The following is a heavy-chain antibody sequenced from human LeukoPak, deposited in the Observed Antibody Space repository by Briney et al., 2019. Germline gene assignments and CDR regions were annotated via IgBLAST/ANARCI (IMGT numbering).Heavy chain of an antibody. V-gene: IGHV3-30*02. CDR3: AKPSGNCVDY. Sequence: GGSLRLSCGASGFSFSDYAMHWVRQAPGKGLEWVAFIRFDGSRTDYADSVKGRFTISRDNSKNTLFLQLNSLRPDDTGVYFCAKPSGNCVDYWGQGALVTVSS. D-gene: IGHD1-26*01. CDR1: GFSFSDYA. J-gene: IGHJ4*02. CDR2: IRFDGSRT.